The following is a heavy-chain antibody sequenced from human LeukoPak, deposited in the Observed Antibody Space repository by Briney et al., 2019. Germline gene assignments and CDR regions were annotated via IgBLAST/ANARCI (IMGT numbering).Heavy chain of an antibody. V-gene: IGHV3-23*01. CDR1: GFTFSSYA. CDR3: AKPPEYYDFWSGYYFDY. D-gene: IGHD3-3*01. CDR2: ISGSGGST. J-gene: IGHJ4*02. Sequence: PGGSLRHSCAAFGFTFSSYAMSWVRQAPGKGLEWVSAISGSGGSTYYADSVKVRFTISRDNSKNTLYLQMNSLRAEDTAVYYCAKPPEYYDFWSGYYFDYWGQGTLVTVSS.